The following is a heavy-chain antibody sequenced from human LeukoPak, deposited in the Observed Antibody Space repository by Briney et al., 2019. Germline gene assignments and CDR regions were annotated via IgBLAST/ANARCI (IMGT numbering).Heavy chain of an antibody. D-gene: IGHD3-22*01. CDR3: ARPYYDSSGYRLDY. CDR2: ISYDGNNK. J-gene: IGHJ4*02. V-gene: IGHV3-30*04. Sequence: GGSLRLSCAASGFSFSSYSMNWVRQAPGKGLEWVALISYDGNNKYNADSVKGRFTISRDNSKNTLYLQMNSLRADDTAVYHCARPYYDSSGYRLDYWGQGTLVTVSS. CDR1: GFSFSSYS.